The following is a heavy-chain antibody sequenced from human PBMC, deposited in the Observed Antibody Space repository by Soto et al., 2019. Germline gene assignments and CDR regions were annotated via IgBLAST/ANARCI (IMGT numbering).Heavy chain of an antibody. CDR3: ARLEGLATISYYFDF. CDR2: INHSGST. J-gene: IGHJ4*02. Sequence: SETLSLTCAVYGGSFSGYYWSWIRQPPGKGLEWIGEINHSGSTNYNPSLQSRVTISLDTSKNQFSLKLNSVTAADSAVYYCARLEGLATISYYFDFWGQGALVTVSS. CDR1: GGSFSGYY. V-gene: IGHV4-34*01. D-gene: IGHD3-9*01.